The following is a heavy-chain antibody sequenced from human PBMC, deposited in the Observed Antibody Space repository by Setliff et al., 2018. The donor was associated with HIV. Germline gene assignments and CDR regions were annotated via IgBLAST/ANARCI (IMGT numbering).Heavy chain of an antibody. Sequence: PSETLSLTCTVSGGSISSHCWSWIRQSPGKGLEWIGYFYYSGTTNYNPSLKSRVTISADTSKNQISLKVKSVTAADTAVYYCARGVVDYDFWSGSGDYYYMDVWGKGTTVTVSS. D-gene: IGHD3-3*01. CDR2: FYYSGTT. CDR3: ARGVVDYDFWSGSGDYYYMDV. J-gene: IGHJ6*03. CDR1: GGSISSHC. V-gene: IGHV4-59*11.